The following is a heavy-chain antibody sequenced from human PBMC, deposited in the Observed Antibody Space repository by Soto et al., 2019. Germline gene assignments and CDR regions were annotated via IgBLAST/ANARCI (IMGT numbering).Heavy chain of an antibody. Sequence: QVQLVQSGAEVKKPGSSVKVSCKASGGTFSSYTISWVRQAPGQGLEWMGRTIPILGIANYAQKFQGRATITADKYTSTAYMGLSSLRSEDTAVYHCARVMHGDRSSWSHYYYGMDVWGQGTTVTVSS. CDR2: TIPILGIA. D-gene: IGHD6-13*01. CDR1: GGTFSSYT. V-gene: IGHV1-69*02. CDR3: ARVMHGDRSSWSHYYYGMDV. J-gene: IGHJ6*02.